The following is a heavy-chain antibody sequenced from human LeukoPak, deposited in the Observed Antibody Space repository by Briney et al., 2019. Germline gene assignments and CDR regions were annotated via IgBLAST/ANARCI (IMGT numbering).Heavy chain of an antibody. CDR3: VRDAQRGFDYSNSLRY. Sequence: PGGSLRLSCAASGFTYSHYGMHWVRQAPGKGLEWVAVIWSDGTNSFYGGSVKGRFTISRDNSQNTLFLQMDSLRVEDTAVYYCVRDAQRGFDYSNSLRYWGHGTLVTVSS. J-gene: IGHJ4*01. CDR1: GFTYSHYG. D-gene: IGHD4-11*01. V-gene: IGHV3-33*08. CDR2: IWSDGTNS.